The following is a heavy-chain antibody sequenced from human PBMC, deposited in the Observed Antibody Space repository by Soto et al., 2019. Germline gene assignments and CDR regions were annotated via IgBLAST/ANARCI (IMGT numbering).Heavy chain of an antibody. V-gene: IGHV1-8*01. Sequence: ASVKVSCKASGYTFTSYDINWVRQATGQGLEWMGWSNPNSGNTGYAQKFQGRVTMTKDTSINTAYMELSSLRSEDTAVYYCARAGLRRGLDYWGQGTLVTVSS. D-gene: IGHD5-12*01. J-gene: IGHJ4*02. CDR3: ARAGLRRGLDY. CDR2: SNPNSGNT. CDR1: GYTFTSYD.